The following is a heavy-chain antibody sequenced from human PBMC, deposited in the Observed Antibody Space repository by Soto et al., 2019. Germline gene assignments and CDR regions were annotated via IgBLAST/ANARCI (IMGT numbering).Heavy chain of an antibody. Sequence: EVQLLESGGGLVQPGGSLRLSCAASVFTFSSYAMSWVRQAPGKRLEWVSAIRGSGGSTYYADSVKSLFTISRDNSKNTLYLQMNSLRAEDTAVYYCAKLTGCFGAFDTWGQGTMVTVSS. D-gene: IGHD3-10*01. V-gene: IGHV3-23*01. CDR1: VFTFSSYA. CDR2: IRGSGGST. J-gene: IGHJ3*02. CDR3: AKLTGCFGAFDT.